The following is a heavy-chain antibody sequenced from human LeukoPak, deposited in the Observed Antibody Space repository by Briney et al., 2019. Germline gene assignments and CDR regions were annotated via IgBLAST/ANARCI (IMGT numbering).Heavy chain of an antibody. D-gene: IGHD5-12*01. J-gene: IGHJ6*03. CDR2: IYHSGST. CDR3: ARDRGYSGYETATFYYYYYMDV. V-gene: IGHV4-38-2*02. Sequence: PSETLSLTCTVSGYSISSGYYWGWIRQPPGKGLEWIGSIYHSGSTYYNPSLKSRVTMSVDTSKNQFSLKLSSVTAADTAVYYCARDRGYSGYETATFYYYYYMDVWGKGTTVTVSS. CDR1: GYSISSGYY.